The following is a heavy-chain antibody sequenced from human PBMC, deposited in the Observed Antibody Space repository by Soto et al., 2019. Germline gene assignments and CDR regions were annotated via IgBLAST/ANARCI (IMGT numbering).Heavy chain of an antibody. V-gene: IGHV3-23*01. CDR3: AKDLRPIDY. J-gene: IGHJ4*02. CDR2: IGGSDGTT. Sequence: PGGSLRLSCAASGFTFSSYAMIWVRQAPGKGLEWVSVIGGSDGTTAYADSVKGRFTISRDNSKNRLYLQMNGLRAEDTAVYYCAKDLRPIDYWGQGTLVTVSS. CDR1: GFTFSSYA.